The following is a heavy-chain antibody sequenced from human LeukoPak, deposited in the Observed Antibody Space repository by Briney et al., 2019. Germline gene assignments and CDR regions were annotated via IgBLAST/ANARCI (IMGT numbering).Heavy chain of an antibody. Sequence: PSETLSLSCTVSSDSISSYYLHWIRQPPGKGLEWIGYINYRGATNYNPSLKTRVTISADTSKNQFSLKLSSVTAADTAVYYCASGRPNWSDTWGERTLVTVSS. CDR1: SDSISSYY. J-gene: IGHJ5*02. CDR2: INYRGAT. D-gene: IGHD1-26*01. V-gene: IGHV4-59*01. CDR3: ASGRPNWSDT.